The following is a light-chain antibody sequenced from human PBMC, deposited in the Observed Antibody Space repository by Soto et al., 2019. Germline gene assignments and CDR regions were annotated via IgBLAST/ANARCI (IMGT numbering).Light chain of an antibody. J-gene: IGLJ1*01. Sequence: QPALTHPASLSGSPDQSITISCTGTSRDIVAYDYVSWFQQHPGKGPKLMISEVNNRPSGVSNRFAGSKSGNTAYLTISRLQAEGEAEHFCFAFTAAGTHVFGTGTKVTV. CDR1: SRDIVAYDY. CDR2: EVN. CDR3: FAFTAAGTHV. V-gene: IGLV2-14*01.